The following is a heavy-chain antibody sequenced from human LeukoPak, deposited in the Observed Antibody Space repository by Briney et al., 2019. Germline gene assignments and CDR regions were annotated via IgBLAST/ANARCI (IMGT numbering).Heavy chain of an antibody. V-gene: IGHV4-34*01. CDR2: INHSGST. CDR3: ARGTTIFGVFDF. J-gene: IGHJ4*02. D-gene: IGHD3-3*01. Sequence: PSETLSLTCAVYGGSFSGYYWSWIRQPPGKGLEWIGEINHSGSTNYNPSLKSRVTISVDTSKNQFSLKLSSVTAEDTAVYYCARGTTIFGVFDFWGQGTLVTVSS. CDR1: GGSFSGYY.